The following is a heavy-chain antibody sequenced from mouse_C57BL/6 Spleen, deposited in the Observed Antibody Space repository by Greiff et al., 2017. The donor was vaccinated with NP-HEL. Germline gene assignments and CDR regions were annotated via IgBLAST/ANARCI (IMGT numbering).Heavy chain of an antibody. CDR3: ARTGTKARYFDV. V-gene: IGHV1-69*01. CDR2: IDPSDSYT. J-gene: IGHJ1*03. Sequence: QVQLQQPGAELVMPGASVKLSCKASGYTFTSYWMHWVKQRPGQGLEWIGEIDPSDSYTNYNQKFKGKSTLTVDKSSSTAYMQLRSLTSEDAAVYYCARTGTKARYFDVWGTGTTVTVSS. CDR1: GYTFTSYW. D-gene: IGHD4-1*01.